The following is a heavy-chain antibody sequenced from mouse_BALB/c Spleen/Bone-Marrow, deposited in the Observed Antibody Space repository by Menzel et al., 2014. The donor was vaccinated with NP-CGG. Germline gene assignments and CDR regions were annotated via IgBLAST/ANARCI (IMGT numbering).Heavy chain of an antibody. CDR1: GFTFSSYA. CDR3: ASLTTVHWYFDV. CDR2: ISSRGSD. J-gene: IGHJ1*01. D-gene: IGHD1-1*01. V-gene: IGHV5-6-5*01. Sequence: EVQVVESGGGLLKPGGSLKLSCAASGFTFSSYAMSWVRQTQGKRLEWVAAISSRGSDYYPDSVKGRFAISRDKAMNMLYLQMSRLRAEYTSVYYGASLTTVHWYFDVWGAGTTVTVSS.